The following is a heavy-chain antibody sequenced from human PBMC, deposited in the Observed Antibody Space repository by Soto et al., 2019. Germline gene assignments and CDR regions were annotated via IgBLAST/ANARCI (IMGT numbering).Heavy chain of an antibody. CDR3: ARDGGTLGFDY. CDR2: INTLSTAI. J-gene: IGHJ4*02. Sequence: GGSLRLSCEGSGFTFNDYYMTWIRQAPGKGLEWVAYINTLSTAIYYADSVKGRFTISRDNAKNSLFLQMNSLRGDDTAVYYCARDGGTLGFDYWGKGTLVTVSS. CDR1: GFTFNDYY. V-gene: IGHV3-11*04. D-gene: IGHD3-3*01.